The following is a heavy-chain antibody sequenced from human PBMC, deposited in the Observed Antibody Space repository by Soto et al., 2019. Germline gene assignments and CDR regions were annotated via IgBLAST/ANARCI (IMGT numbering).Heavy chain of an antibody. D-gene: IGHD2-21*01. J-gene: IGHJ4*02. CDR2: VNSDGNNT. CDR3: ARVSRSTSVNFDY. CDR1: GFTFSSYW. V-gene: IGHV3-74*01. Sequence: GGSLRLSCAASGFTFSSYWIHWVRQAPGKGLVWVSRVNSDGNNTNYADSVKGRFTISRDNAKNTLYLQMNSLRAEDTAVYYCARVSRSTSVNFDYWGQGTLVTVSS.